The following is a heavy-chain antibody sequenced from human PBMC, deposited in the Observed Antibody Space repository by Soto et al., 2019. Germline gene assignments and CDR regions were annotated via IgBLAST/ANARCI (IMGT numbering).Heavy chain of an antibody. CDR2: ISYDGSNK. CDR1: GFTFSSYG. V-gene: IGHV3-30*18. D-gene: IGHD5-18*01. Sequence: GWSLRLSCAASGFTFSSYGMHWVRQAPGKGLEWVAVISYDGSNKYYADSVKGRFTISRDNSKNTLYLQMNSLRAEDTAVYYCAKDRVLRTAMVTVYYYYYGMDVWGQGTTVTVS. CDR3: AKDRVLRTAMVTVYYYYYGMDV. J-gene: IGHJ6*02.